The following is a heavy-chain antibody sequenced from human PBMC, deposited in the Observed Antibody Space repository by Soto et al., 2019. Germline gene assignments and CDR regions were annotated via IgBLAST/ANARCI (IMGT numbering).Heavy chain of an antibody. CDR3: ASGSR. V-gene: IGHV3-7*01. J-gene: IGHJ4*02. Sequence: GSLRLSCAASGFTFSDSWMSWVRQAPGKGLEWVANINTDGSVKSYVASVEGRFTISRDNTNSSLFLQMTGLRGDDTAIYYCASGSRWGQGTLVTVSS. CDR2: INTDGSVK. CDR1: GFTFSDSW.